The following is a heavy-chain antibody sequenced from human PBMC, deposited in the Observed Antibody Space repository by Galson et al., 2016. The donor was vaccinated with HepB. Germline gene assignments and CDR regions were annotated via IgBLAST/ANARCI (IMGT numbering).Heavy chain of an antibody. V-gene: IGHV4-4*02. Sequence: SLTCAVSGGSISSSDWWSWVGQPPGKGLEWIGEIYQSGTSNYNVSLKSRVTISVDKSRNQFSLKMNSVTVADTAVYYCARLITRYCSGSTCTSHDINWFDPWGQGTLVTVSS. CDR2: IYQSGTS. D-gene: IGHD2-2*01. CDR1: GGSISSSDW. J-gene: IGHJ5*02. CDR3: ARLITRYCSGSTCTSHDINWFDP.